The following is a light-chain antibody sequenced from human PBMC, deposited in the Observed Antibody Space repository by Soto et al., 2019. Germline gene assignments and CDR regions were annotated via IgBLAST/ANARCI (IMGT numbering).Light chain of an antibody. J-gene: IGKJ1*01. CDR1: QSINRY. V-gene: IGKV1-5*01. CDR2: DAS. CDR3: QQYNGPWT. Sequence: DIQMTQAPLTLSASVGDRDTITCRASQSINRYLAWYQQKPGKAPQLLIYDASHLKSGVPSRFSGSGSGTDFTLTISSLLPEDLATYFCQQYNGPWTFGQGTNVEIK.